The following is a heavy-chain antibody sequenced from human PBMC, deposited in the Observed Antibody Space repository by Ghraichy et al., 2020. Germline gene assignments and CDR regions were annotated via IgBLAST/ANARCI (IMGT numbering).Heavy chain of an antibody. J-gene: IGHJ6*02. V-gene: IGHV1-2*02. CDR1: GYTFTGYY. CDR3: ARAGLVSTFYYYYGLDV. CDR2: INPSSGAT. D-gene: IGHD6-19*01. Sequence: ASVKVSCKASGYTFTGYYMHWVRQAPGQGLEWVGWINPSSGATNYAQKFQGRVTMTRDTSISTAYMELSSLRSDDTAVYYCARAGLVSTFYYYYGLDVWGRGTTVTVSS.